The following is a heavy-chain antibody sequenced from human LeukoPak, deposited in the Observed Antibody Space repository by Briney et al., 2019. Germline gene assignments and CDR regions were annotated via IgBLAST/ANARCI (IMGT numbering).Heavy chain of an antibody. CDR2: IWYDGSNK. CDR1: GFTFSSYG. CDR3: AREPLGVVIIRAFDY. D-gene: IGHD3-3*01. Sequence: PGGSLRLSCAASGFTFSSYGTHWVRQAPGKGLEWVAVIWYDGSNKYYADSVKGRFTISRDNSKNTLYLQMNSLRAEDTAVYYCAREPLGVVIIRAFDYWGQGTLVTVSS. V-gene: IGHV3-33*01. J-gene: IGHJ4*02.